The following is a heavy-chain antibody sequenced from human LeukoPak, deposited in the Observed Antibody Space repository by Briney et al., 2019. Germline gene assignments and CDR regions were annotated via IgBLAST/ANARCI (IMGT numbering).Heavy chain of an antibody. J-gene: IGHJ4*02. V-gene: IGHV1-69*05. Sequence: SVKVPCKASGGTFSSYAISWVRQAPGQGLEWMGRIIPIFGTANCAQKFQGRVTITTDESTSTAYMELSSLRSEDTAVYYCARDGYNWKLGYWGQGTLVTVSS. CDR2: IIPIFGTA. CDR1: GGTFSSYA. CDR3: ARDGYNWKLGY. D-gene: IGHD1-20*01.